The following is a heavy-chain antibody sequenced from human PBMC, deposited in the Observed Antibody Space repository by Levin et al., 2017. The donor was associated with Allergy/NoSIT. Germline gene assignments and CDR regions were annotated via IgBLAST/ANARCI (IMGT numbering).Heavy chain of an antibody. CDR3: ARCPRTIYGSGNSYYFDY. V-gene: IGHV4-59*01. Sequence: SETLSLTCTVSGGSISSYYWNWIRQPPGKGLEWIGYIYYSGSTNYNPSLKSRVTISVDTSKHQFSLKLSSVTAADTAVYYCARCPRTIYGSGNSYYFDYWGQGTLVTVSA. J-gene: IGHJ4*02. CDR1: GGSISSYY. CDR2: IYYSGST. D-gene: IGHD3-10*01.